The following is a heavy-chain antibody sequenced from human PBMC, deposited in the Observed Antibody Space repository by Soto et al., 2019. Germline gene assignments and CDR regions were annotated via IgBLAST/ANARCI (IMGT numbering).Heavy chain of an antibody. J-gene: IGHJ5*02. D-gene: IGHD6-6*01. V-gene: IGHV1-2*02. CDR2: INPDNGAT. CDR1: GYRFSDYY. CDR3: ARSALVLRVYEPTADWFDP. Sequence: AASVKVSCKTSGYRFSDYYIHWVRRAPGQGLEWMGWINPDNGATNYEQDFQGRVTMTWDTSITTASMELSRLRPDDTAVYYCARSALVLRVYEPTADWFDPWGQGTLVTVSS.